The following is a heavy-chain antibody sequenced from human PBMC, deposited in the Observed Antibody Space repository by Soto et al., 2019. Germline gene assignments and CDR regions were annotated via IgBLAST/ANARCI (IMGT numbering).Heavy chain of an antibody. D-gene: IGHD6-19*01. CDR1: GFTFTSYG. CDR2: ISYDGSNK. V-gene: IGHV3-30*03. CDR3: AREGRVGGIDY. Sequence: QVQLVESGGGVVQPGRSLRLSCAASGFTFTSYGMHWVRQAPGKGLEWVAVISYDGSNKYYADSVEGRLTISRDNSKNTLYLQMNSLRAEDTAVYYCAREGRVGGIDYWGQGTPVTVSS. J-gene: IGHJ4*02.